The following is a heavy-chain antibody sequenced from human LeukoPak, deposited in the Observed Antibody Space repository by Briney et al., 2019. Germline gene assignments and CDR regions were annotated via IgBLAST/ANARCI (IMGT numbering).Heavy chain of an antibody. V-gene: IGHV4-34*01. CDR3: ARGTMTTVTYYFDY. J-gene: IGHJ4*02. D-gene: IGHD4-17*01. CDR1: GGSFSGYY. Sequence: SETLSLTCAVYGGSFSGYYWSWIRQPPGKGLEWIGEINHSGSTNYNPSLKSRVAISVDTSKNQFSLKLSSVTAADTAVYYCARGTMTTVTYYFDYWGQGTLVTVSS. CDR2: INHSGST.